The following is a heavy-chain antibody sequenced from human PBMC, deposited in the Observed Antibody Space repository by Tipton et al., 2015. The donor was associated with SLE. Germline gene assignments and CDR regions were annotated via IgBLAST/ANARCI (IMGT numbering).Heavy chain of an antibody. CDR1: GFTFSAYW. Sequence: SLRLSCATSGFTFSAYWMTWVRQAPGKGLEWVAVISYDGSNKYYADSVKGRFTISRDNSKNTLYLQMNSLRAEDTAVYYCAKDSRVLRFLEWLPIVDYWGQGTLVTVSS. D-gene: IGHD3-3*01. V-gene: IGHV3-30*18. CDR2: ISYDGSNK. CDR3: AKDSRVLRFLEWLPIVDY. J-gene: IGHJ4*02.